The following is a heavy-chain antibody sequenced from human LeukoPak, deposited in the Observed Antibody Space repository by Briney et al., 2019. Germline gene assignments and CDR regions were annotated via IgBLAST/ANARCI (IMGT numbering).Heavy chain of an antibody. V-gene: IGHV3-11*04. Sequence: GGSLRLSCAASGFTFSDYYMSWIRQAPGKGLEWVSYIGRSGTTIHYADSVKGRFTSSWDNAKKSLYLQMNSLRAEDTAVYYCARSGKIYFDWLLDYWGQGALVTVSS. CDR1: GFTFSDYY. D-gene: IGHD3-9*01. J-gene: IGHJ4*02. CDR2: IGRSGTTI. CDR3: ARSGKIYFDWLLDY.